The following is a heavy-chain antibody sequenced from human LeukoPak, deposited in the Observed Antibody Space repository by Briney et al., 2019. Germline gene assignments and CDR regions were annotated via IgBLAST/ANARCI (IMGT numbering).Heavy chain of an antibody. J-gene: IGHJ6*02. D-gene: IGHD3-16*02. CDR3: ARDFPPYDYVWGSYRNHYYYYGMDV. CDR2: INHSGST. V-gene: IGHV4-34*01. Sequence: PSETLSLTCAVYGGSFSGYYWSWIRQPPGKGLEWIGEINHSGSTNYNPSLKSRVTISVDTSKNQFSLKLSSVTAADTAVYYCARDFPPYDYVWGSYRNHYYYYGMDVWGQGTTVTVSS. CDR1: GGSFSGYY.